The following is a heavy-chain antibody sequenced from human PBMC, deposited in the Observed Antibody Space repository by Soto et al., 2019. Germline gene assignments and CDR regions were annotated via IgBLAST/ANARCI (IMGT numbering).Heavy chain of an antibody. V-gene: IGHV4-61*01. CDR1: GGSVSSGSYY. Sequence: PSETLSLTCTVSGGSVSSGSYYWSWIRQPPGKGLEWIGYIYYSGSTNYNPSLKSRVTISVDTSKNQFSLKLSSVTAADTAVYYCARVTRITMVRGVRGWFDPWGQGTLVTVSS. J-gene: IGHJ5*02. CDR2: IYYSGST. D-gene: IGHD3-10*01. CDR3: ARVTRITMVRGVRGWFDP.